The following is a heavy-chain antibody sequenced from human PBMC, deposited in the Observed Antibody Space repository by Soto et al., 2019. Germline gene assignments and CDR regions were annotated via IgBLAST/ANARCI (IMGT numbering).Heavy chain of an antibody. D-gene: IGHD4-17*01. CDR2: INHRGNS. Sequence: PSETLSLTCDVSGYSISSGYYWAWVRQPPGKGMEWIGSINHRGNSYYNPSLKSRVTISVDTSKNQGSLKVSSVTAADTAVYYCVRSGDDYGSYIDYWGQGTLVPVSS. J-gene: IGHJ4*02. V-gene: IGHV4-38-2*01. CDR3: VRSGDDYGSYIDY. CDR1: GYSISSGYY.